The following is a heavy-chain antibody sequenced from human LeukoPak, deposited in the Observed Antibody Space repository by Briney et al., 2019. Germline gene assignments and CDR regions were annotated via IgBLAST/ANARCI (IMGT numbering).Heavy chain of an antibody. D-gene: IGHD6-13*01. CDR3: ARHLVAYSSSHDAFDI. V-gene: IGHV4-61*02. CDR1: GGSISSGSYY. Sequence: PSQTLSLTCTVSGGSISSGSYYWSWIRQPAGKGLEWIGRIYTSGSTNYNPSLKSRVTISVDTSKNQFSLKLSSVTAADTAVYYCARHLVAYSSSHDAFDIWGQGTMVTVSS. J-gene: IGHJ3*02. CDR2: IYTSGST.